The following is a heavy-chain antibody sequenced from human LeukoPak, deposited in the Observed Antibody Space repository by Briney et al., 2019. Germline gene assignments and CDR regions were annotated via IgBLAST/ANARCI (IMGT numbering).Heavy chain of an antibody. J-gene: IGHJ4*02. Sequence: SETLSLTCTVSGGSISSSSYYWGWIRQPPGKGLEWIETIYYRWSNSYIPSLRSQVTISVDTSKNQSSLRLSSVTAADTAVYYCARHLRRPTMRTLYYFDYWGQGTLVTVSS. CDR2: IYYRWSN. CDR1: GGSISSSSYY. V-gene: IGHV4-39*01. D-gene: IGHD3-22*01. CDR3: ARHLRRPTMRTLYYFDY.